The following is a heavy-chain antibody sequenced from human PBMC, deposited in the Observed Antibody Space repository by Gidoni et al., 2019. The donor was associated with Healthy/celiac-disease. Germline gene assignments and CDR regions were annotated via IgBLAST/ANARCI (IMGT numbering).Heavy chain of an antibody. Sequence: QLQLQESGPGLVKPSETLSLTCTVSGGSISSSSYYWGWLRQPPGKGLEWIGSIYYSGSTYYNPSLKSRVTISVDTSKNQFSLKLSSVTAADTAVYYCAGSGSYYVSFDYWGQGTLVTVSS. CDR3: AGSGSYYVSFDY. D-gene: IGHD1-26*01. CDR1: GGSISSSSYY. CDR2: IYYSGST. J-gene: IGHJ4*02. V-gene: IGHV4-39*01.